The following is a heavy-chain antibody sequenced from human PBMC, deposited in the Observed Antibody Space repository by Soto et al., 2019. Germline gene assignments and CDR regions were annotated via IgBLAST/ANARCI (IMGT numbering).Heavy chain of an antibody. J-gene: IGHJ5*02. CDR1: GDSVSSNSAA. V-gene: IGHV6-1*01. CDR2: TYYRSKWYN. D-gene: IGHD5-12*01. CDR3: AREGYSGYDSLGFDP. Sequence: KQSQTLSLPCAISGDSVSSNSAAWNWIRQSPSRGLEWLGRTYYRSKWYNDYAVAVKSRVTINPDTSKNQISLQLNSVTPEDTAVYYCAREGYSGYDSLGFDPWGQGTLVTVSS.